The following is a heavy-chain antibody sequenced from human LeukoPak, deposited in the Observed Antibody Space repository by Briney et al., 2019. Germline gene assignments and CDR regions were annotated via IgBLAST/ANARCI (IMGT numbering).Heavy chain of an antibody. Sequence: SETLSLTCAVYGGSFSGYYWSWIRQPPGKGLEWIGEINHSGSTNYNPSLKSRVTISVDTSKNQFSLKLSSVTAADTAVYYCARERDYRALFVVDYWGQGTLVTVSS. V-gene: IGHV4-34*01. CDR3: ARERDYRALFVVDY. CDR1: GGSFSGYY. CDR2: INHSGST. J-gene: IGHJ4*02. D-gene: IGHD4/OR15-4a*01.